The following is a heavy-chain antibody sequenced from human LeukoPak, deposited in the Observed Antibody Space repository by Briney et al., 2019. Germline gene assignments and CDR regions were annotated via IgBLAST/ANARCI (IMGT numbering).Heavy chain of an antibody. J-gene: IGHJ6*03. CDR1: GFNFDDYG. CDR3: AKSCSSTSCYTEYYYYYMDV. D-gene: IGHD2-2*02. V-gene: IGHV3-23*01. Sequence: PGGSLRLSCVASGFNFDDYGMHWVRQAPGKGLEWVSAISGSGGSTYYADSVKGRFTISRDNSKNTLYLQMNSLRAEDTAVYYCAKSCSSTSCYTEYYYYYMDVWGKGTTVTVSS. CDR2: ISGSGGST.